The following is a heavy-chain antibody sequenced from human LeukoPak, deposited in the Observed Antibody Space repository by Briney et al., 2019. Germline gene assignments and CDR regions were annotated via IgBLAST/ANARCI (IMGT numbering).Heavy chain of an antibody. CDR1: GGSISSSSYY. CDR2: IYYSGST. D-gene: IGHD3-10*01. J-gene: IGHJ4*02. V-gene: IGHV4-39*01. Sequence: SETLSLTCTVSGGSISSSSYYWGWIRQPPGQGLVWIGSIYYSGSTYYNPSLKSRVTISVDTSKDQFSLKLSSVTAADTAVYYCARHPLLWDYGSGSYYPDYWGQGTLVTVSS. CDR3: ARHPLLWDYGSGSYYPDY.